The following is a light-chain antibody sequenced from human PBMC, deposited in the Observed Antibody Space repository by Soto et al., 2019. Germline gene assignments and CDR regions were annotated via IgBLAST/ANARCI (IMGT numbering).Light chain of an antibody. Sequence: DIELTQSPGTLSLSPGERATLSCRASQSVSNNYLAWYQQKPGQAPRLLIYGASNRATGIPDRFSGSGSGTDFTLTISRLEPEDFAVYYCQQYGSSGTFGQGTKVEIK. CDR1: QSVSNNY. V-gene: IGKV3-20*01. CDR3: QQYGSSGT. CDR2: GAS. J-gene: IGKJ1*01.